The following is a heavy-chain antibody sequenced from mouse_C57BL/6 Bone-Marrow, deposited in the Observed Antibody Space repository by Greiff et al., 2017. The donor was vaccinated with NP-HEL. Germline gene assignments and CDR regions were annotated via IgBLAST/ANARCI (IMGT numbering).Heavy chain of an antibody. J-gene: IGHJ3*01. CDR2: IHPNSGST. CDR3: ARSNWDWFAY. Sequence: VQLQQPGAELVKPGASVKLSCKASGYTFTSYWMHWVKQRPGQGLEWIGIIHPNSGSTNYNEKFKSKATLTVDKSSSTAYMQLSSLTSEDSAVYYCARSNWDWFAYWGQGTLVTVSA. CDR1: GYTFTSYW. D-gene: IGHD4-1*02. V-gene: IGHV1-64*01.